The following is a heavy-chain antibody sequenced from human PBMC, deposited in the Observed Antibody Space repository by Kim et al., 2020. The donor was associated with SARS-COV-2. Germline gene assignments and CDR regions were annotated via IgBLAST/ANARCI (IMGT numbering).Heavy chain of an antibody. J-gene: IGHJ4*02. Sequence: GGSLRLSCVASGFDISTHYMTWARQAPEKGLEWVATINGDGSAKFYVDSVKGRFTISRDNARNSVYLQMNDLRDEDTALYSCAGGDLDYWDLGTRVTVSS. CDR1: GFDISTHY. CDR3: AGGDLDY. CDR2: INGDGSAK. V-gene: IGHV3-7*04.